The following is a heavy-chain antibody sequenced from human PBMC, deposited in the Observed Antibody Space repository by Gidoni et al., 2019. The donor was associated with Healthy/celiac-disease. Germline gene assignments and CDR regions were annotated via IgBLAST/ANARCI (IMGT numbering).Heavy chain of an antibody. V-gene: IGHV1-46*01. CDR3: ARDPVIAAVGNFDP. Sequence: QVQLVQSGAEVKKPGASVKVSCTASGYTFISYYMHWVRQAPGQGLEWMGIINPSGGSTSYAQKFQGRDTMTRDTSTSTVYMELSSLRSEDTAVYYCARDPVIAAVGNFDPWGQGTLVTVSS. CDR1: GYTFISYY. D-gene: IGHD6-13*01. J-gene: IGHJ5*02. CDR2: INPSGGST.